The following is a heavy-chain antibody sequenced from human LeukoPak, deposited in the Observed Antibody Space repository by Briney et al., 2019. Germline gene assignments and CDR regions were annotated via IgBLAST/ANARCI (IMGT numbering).Heavy chain of an antibody. Sequence: PGGSLRLSCAASGFTLSRYSMNWVRQAPGKGLEWVSSISSSSSYIYYGDSVKGRFTISRDNAKNTLYLQMNSLRAEDTAVYYCARAMTVVAGSYYFDYWGQGTLVTVSS. CDR3: ARAMTVVAGSYYFDY. D-gene: IGHD6-19*01. CDR1: GFTLSRYS. J-gene: IGHJ4*02. V-gene: IGHV3-21*01. CDR2: ISSSSSYI.